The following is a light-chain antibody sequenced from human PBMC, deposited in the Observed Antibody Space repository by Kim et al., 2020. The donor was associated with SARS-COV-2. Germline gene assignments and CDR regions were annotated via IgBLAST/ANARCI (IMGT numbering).Light chain of an antibody. CDR2: AAS. V-gene: IGKV1-9*01. CDR3: QQLNTSPRT. J-gene: IGKJ1*01. Sequence: ASLGDRVTIACRASQDISNHLAWYQQKPGKAPELLIYAASSLKPGVPSRFSGSGSGTEFTLTISSLQPEDFATYYCQQLNTSPRTFGQGTKVDIK. CDR1: QDISNH.